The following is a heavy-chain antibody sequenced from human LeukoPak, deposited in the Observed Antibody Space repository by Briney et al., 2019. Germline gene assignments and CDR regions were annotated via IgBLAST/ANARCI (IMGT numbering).Heavy chain of an antibody. CDR3: ARLSVXXXXXXXXXX. Sequence: SETLSLTCTVSGGSISSSSYYWGWIRQPPGKGLEWIGSIYYSGRINYNPSLKSRATISVDTSKNQFSLKLSSVTAADTAVYXCARLSVXXXXXXXXXXXXQGXXVTVSS. CDR2: IYYSGRI. V-gene: IGHV4-39*01. CDR1: GGSISSSSYY. J-gene: IGHJ1*01.